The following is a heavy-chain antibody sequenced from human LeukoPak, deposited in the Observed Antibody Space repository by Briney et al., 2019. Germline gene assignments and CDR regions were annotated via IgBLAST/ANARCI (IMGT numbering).Heavy chain of an antibody. V-gene: IGHV3-48*03. CDR2: ISSSGSTI. Sequence: GGSLRLSCAASGFTFSSYEMNWVRQAPGKGLEWVSSISSSGSTIYYADSVKGRFTISRDNAKNSLYLQMNSLRAEDTAVYYCARGATHYDFWSGSEKPYYFDYWGQGTLVTVSS. D-gene: IGHD3-3*01. J-gene: IGHJ4*02. CDR1: GFTFSSYE. CDR3: ARGATHYDFWSGSEKPYYFDY.